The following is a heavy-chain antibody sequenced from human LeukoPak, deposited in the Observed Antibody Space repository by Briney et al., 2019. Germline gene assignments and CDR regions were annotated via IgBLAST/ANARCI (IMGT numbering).Heavy chain of an antibody. CDR2: ISGNGGST. J-gene: IGHJ4*02. V-gene: IGHV3-23*01. D-gene: IGHD3-16*01. CDR3: AKPLTYLVLSVAVYY. Sequence: ATLILSCAASEFTSSSYGNCWVRQPPGKGLEWVSAISGNGGSTYYEESLKGRVTISRDNSKNTLYLQMNTLRAEDTAVYYCAKPLTYLVLSVAVYYWGQAIRVTVSS. CDR1: EFTSSSYG.